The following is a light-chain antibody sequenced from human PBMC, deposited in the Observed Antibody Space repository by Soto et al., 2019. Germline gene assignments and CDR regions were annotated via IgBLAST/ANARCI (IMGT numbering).Light chain of an antibody. CDR2: EVT. CDR3: SSYTGSNNLL. V-gene: IGLV2-8*01. J-gene: IGLJ2*01. Sequence: QSALTQPPSASGSPGQSVTISCTGTSSDIGGYNYVSWYQHHSGKAPKLMIYEVTERPSGVPDRFSGSESGNTASLTVSGLQAEDEADYYCSSYTGSNNLLFGGGTKLTVL. CDR1: SSDIGGYNY.